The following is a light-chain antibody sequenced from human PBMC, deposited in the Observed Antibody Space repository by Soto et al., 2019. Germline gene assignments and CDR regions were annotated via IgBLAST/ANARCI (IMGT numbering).Light chain of an antibody. J-gene: IGKJ2*01. CDR3: QQSYSTPPYT. V-gene: IGKV1-39*01. Sequence: DIQMTQSPSSLSASVGDIVTITCRASQSISSYLNWYQQKPGKAPKLLIYAASSLQSGVPSRFSGSGSGTYFTLTISSLQPEDFATYYCQQSYSTPPYTFGQGTKLEIK. CDR2: AAS. CDR1: QSISSY.